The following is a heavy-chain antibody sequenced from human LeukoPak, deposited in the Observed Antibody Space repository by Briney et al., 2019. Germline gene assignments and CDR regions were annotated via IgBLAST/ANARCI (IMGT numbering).Heavy chain of an antibody. J-gene: IGHJ4*02. D-gene: IGHD6-19*01. CDR1: GFTFSRHW. CDR3: ARTVPGHPDDYFDY. Sequence: GGSLRLSCAASGFTFSRHWMSWVRQAPGKGLERVAHMNQDGSAIYSIDSVKGRFTIPRDNDKNSLYLHMSGLTVADTAVYYCARTVPGHPDDYFDYWGQGTLVTVSS. CDR2: MNQDGSAI. V-gene: IGHV3-7*01.